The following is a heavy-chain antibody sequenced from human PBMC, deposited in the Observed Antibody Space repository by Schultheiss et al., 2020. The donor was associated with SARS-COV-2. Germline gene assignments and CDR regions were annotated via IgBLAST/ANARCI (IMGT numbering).Heavy chain of an antibody. CDR2: IHHSGNS. Sequence: SETLSLTCTVSGGSISSSSYYWGWIRQPPGKGLEWIGYIHHSGNSYYNPSLKSRITISVDTSKNHFSLKLSSVTVADTAVYYCAREGRFLEWLLSNSYYYYMDVWGKGTTVTVSS. J-gene: IGHJ6*03. CDR1: GGSISSSSYY. V-gene: IGHV4-30-4*08. D-gene: IGHD3-3*01. CDR3: AREGRFLEWLLSNSYYYYMDV.